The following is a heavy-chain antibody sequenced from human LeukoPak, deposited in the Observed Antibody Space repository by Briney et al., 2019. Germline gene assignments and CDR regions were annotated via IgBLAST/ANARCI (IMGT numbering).Heavy chain of an antibody. CDR2: INPNSGGT. D-gene: IGHD6-13*01. J-gene: IGHJ4*02. CDR3: ARIQQLVRFHFDY. Sequence: ASVKVSCKASGYTFTGYYMHWGRQAPGQGLEWMGWINPNSGGTNYAQKFQGRVTMTRDTSISTAYMELSRLRSDDTAVYYCARIQQLVRFHFDYWGQGTLVTVSS. V-gene: IGHV1-2*02. CDR1: GYTFTGYY.